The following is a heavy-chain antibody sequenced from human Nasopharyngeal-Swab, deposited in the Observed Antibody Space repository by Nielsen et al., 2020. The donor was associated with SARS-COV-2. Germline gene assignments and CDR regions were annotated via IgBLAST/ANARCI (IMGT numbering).Heavy chain of an antibody. CDR3: ARGRGWGSPVTTFRGYYYYYMDV. D-gene: IGHD4-17*01. CDR2: INHSGST. V-gene: IGHV4-34*01. J-gene: IGHJ6*03. CDR1: GGSFSGYY. Sequence: SETLSLTCAVSGGSFSGYYWSWIRQPPGKGLEWIGEINHSGSTNYNPSLKSRVTISVDTSKNQFSLKPTSVTAADTAVYYCARGRGWGSPVTTFRGYYYYYMDVWGKGTTVTVSS.